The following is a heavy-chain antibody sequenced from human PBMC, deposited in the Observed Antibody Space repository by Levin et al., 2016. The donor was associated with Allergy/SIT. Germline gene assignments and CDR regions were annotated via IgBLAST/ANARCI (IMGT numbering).Heavy chain of an antibody. CDR3: AREAAYLGATHPFDAFDI. V-gene: IGHV4-31*02. CDR2: IYYSGST. D-gene: IGHD1-26*01. J-gene: IGHJ3*02. Sequence: RQAPGKGLEWIGYIYYSGSTYYNPSLKSRVTISVDTSKNQFSLKLSSVTAADTAVYYCAREAAYLGATHPFDAFDIWGQGTMVTVSS.